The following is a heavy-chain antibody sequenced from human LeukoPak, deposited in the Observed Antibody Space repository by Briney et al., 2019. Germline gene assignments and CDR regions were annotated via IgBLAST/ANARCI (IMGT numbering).Heavy chain of an antibody. V-gene: IGHV1-69*17. CDR3: ARSTKYSSSYYYYGMEV. Sequence: VASVKVSCKASGGTFSSYAISWGRQAPGQGLEWMGGIIPIFGIANYAQKFQGRVTITADKSTSTAYMELSSLRSEDTAVYYCARSTKYSSSYYYYGMEVWGQGTTVTVSS. CDR2: IIPIFGIA. CDR1: GGTFSSYA. D-gene: IGHD6-6*01. J-gene: IGHJ6*02.